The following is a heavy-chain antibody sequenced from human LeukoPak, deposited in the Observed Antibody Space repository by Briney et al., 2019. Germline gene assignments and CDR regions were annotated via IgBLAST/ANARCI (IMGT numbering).Heavy chain of an antibody. D-gene: IGHD6-13*01. J-gene: IGHJ4*02. CDR3: ARDRLAAAGIGSWAFTYYFDY. V-gene: IGHV3-21*01. CDR2: ISSSSSYI. Sequence: PGGSLRLSCAASGFTFSSYSMNWVRQAPGKGLEWVSSISSSSSYIYYADSVKGRFTISRDNAKNSLYLQMNSLRAEDTAVYYCARDRLAAAGIGSWAFTYYFDYWGQGTLVTVSS. CDR1: GFTFSSYS.